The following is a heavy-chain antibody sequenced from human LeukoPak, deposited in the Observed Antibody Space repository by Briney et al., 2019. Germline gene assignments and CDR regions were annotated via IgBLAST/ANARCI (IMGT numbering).Heavy chain of an antibody. V-gene: IGHV3-30*04. CDR3: ARVGETGTVTMELDL. CDR2: MSFDGNFE. Sequence: PGGSLRLSCAASGFPFADYSLHWVRQAPGKGLEWVALMSFDGNFENFADSVKGRFTISRDTARNMLYLHMGSLGVEDSAVYFCARVGETGTVTMELDLWGQGAQVTVSS. D-gene: IGHD5-24*01. J-gene: IGHJ1*01. CDR1: GFPFADYS.